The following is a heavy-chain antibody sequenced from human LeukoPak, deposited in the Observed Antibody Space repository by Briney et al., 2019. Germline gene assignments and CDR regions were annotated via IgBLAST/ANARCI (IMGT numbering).Heavy chain of an antibody. CDR1: GFTFSSYG. J-gene: IGHJ4*02. CDR2: ISYDGSNK. V-gene: IGHV3-30*03. CDR3: ARSIVVVTPTDY. D-gene: IGHD2-21*02. Sequence: GGSLGLSCAASGFTFSSYGMHWVRQAPGKGLEWVAVISYDGSNKYYADSVKGRFTISRDNSKNTLYLQMNSLRAEDTAVYYCARSIVVVTPTDYWGQGTLVTVSS.